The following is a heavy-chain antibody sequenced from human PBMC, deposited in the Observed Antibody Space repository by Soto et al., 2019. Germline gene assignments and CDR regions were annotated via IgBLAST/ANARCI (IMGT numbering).Heavy chain of an antibody. CDR1: GYTFTSYG. V-gene: IGHV1-18*01. CDR2: ISAYKGNT. CDR3: ARGDCSSTSCYWGANWFDP. Sequence: ASVKVSCKASGYTFTSYGIIWVRQAPGQGLEWMIWISAYKGNTNYSQKLQGRLTMTTDTSTSTAYMELRSLSSDDTAVYYCARGDCSSTSCYWGANWFDPWGQGTLVTVSS. D-gene: IGHD2-2*01. J-gene: IGHJ5*02.